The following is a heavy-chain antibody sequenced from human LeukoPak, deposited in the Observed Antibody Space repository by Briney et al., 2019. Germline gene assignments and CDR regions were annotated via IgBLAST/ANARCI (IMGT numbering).Heavy chain of an antibody. Sequence: GGSLRLSCAASGFTVSSNYMSWVRQAPGKGLEWVSVIYSGGSTYYADSVKGRFTISRDTSKNTLYLQMNSLKVEDTAVYYCARVVSGYRHFDYWGQGTLVTVSS. V-gene: IGHV3-53*01. CDR3: ARVVSGYRHFDY. J-gene: IGHJ4*02. CDR1: GFTVSSNY. CDR2: IYSGGST. D-gene: IGHD5-12*01.